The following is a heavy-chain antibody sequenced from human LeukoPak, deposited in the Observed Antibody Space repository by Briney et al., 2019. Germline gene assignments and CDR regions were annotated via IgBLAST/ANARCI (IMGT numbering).Heavy chain of an antibody. J-gene: IGHJ3*02. CDR2: TSGSGGST. CDR3: ARRRYCSSTSCYTTRGDAFDI. CDR1: GFTFSSYA. V-gene: IGHV3-23*01. D-gene: IGHD2-2*02. Sequence: GGSLRLSCAASGFTFSSYAMSWVRQAPGKGLEWVSATSGSGGSTYYADSVKGRFTISRDNSKNTLYLQMNSLRAEDTAVYYCARRRYCSSTSCYTTRGDAFDIWGQGAMVTVSS.